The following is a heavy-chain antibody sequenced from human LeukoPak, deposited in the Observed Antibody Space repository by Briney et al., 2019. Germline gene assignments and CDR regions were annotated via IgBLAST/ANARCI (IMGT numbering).Heavy chain of an antibody. J-gene: IGHJ4*02. CDR3: AREPPPWYCSGGSCYWGVLDY. CDR1: GGSISSYY. Sequence: SETLSLTCTVSGGSISSYYWSWIRQPAGKGLEWIGRIYTSGSTTYNPSLKSRVTMSVDTSKNQFSLKLSSVPAADTAVYYCAREPPPWYCSGGSCYWGVLDYWGQGTLVTVSS. D-gene: IGHD2-15*01. CDR2: IYTSGST. V-gene: IGHV4-4*07.